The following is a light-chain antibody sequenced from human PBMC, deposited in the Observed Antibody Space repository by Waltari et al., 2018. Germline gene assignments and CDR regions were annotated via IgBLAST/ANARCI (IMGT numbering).Light chain of an antibody. CDR2: DAP. CDR1: QSVSRT. J-gene: IGKJ1*01. Sequence: EIVLTQSPGTLPLSPGERATLSCRASQSVSRTLAWYQQKPGQAPRLLIYDAPSRATGIPDRFSGSGSGTDFSLTISRLEPEDFAVYYCQKYGTLPATFGQGTKVEIK. CDR3: QKYGTLPAT. V-gene: IGKV3-20*01.